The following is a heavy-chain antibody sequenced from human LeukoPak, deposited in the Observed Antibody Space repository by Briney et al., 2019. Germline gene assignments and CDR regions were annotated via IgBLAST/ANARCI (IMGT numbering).Heavy chain of an antibody. V-gene: IGHV3-30*02. D-gene: IGHD3-3*01. J-gene: IGHJ4*02. CDR1: GLTFSSYG. CDR2: IWSDGRNG. Sequence: GGSLRLSCAASGLTFSSYGIHWVRHAPGQGLELVAFIWSDGRNGYYSDSVKGRFTISRDNSNNTLYLQINSLRAEDTAVYYCATDGAHYDIDYWGQGTLVTVSS. CDR3: ATDGAHYDIDY.